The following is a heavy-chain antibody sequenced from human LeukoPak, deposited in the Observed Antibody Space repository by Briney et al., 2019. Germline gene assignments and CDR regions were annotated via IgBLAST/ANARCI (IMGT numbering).Heavy chain of an antibody. CDR1: GYTFTSYG. V-gene: IGHV1-18*01. J-gene: IGHJ4*02. D-gene: IGHD3-22*01. Sequence: ASVKVSCKAAGYTFTSYGINWVRQAPGQGLEWMGWISAYNDNTNYAQKLQGRVTMTTDTSTSTAYMELRSLGSDDTAVYCCARVRYSDSSVLTRKRSYYFDYWGQGTLVTVSS. CDR3: ARVRYSDSSVLTRKRSYYFDY. CDR2: ISAYNDNT.